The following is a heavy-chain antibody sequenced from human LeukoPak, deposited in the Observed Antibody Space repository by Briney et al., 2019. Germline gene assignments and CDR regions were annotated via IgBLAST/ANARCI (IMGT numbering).Heavy chain of an antibody. J-gene: IGHJ6*03. Sequence: SQTLSLTCAISGDSVSRNSAAWTWLRQSQSRGLEWLGRTYYRSKWYSDYEVSVQSLITINPDTSKNQFSLQLNSVTPEDTAVYYCARGRVTTIANYYYYYIDVWGKGTTVTVSS. CDR3: ARGRVTTIANYYYYYIDV. CDR2: TYYRSKWYS. V-gene: IGHV6-1*01. CDR1: GDSVSRNSAA. D-gene: IGHD4-17*01.